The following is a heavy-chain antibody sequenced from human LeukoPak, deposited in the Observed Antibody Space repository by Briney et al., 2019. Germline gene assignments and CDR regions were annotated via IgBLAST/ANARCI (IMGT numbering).Heavy chain of an antibody. CDR1: GFTFSSYA. V-gene: IGHV3-7*01. CDR2: IKQDGSEK. D-gene: IGHD6-13*01. Sequence: GGSLRLSCAASGFTFSSYAMSWVRQAPGKGLEWVANIKQDGSEKYYVDSVKGRFTISRDNAKNSLYLQMNSLRAEDTAVYYCARETGYSSSWYYFDYWGQGTLVTVSS. J-gene: IGHJ4*02. CDR3: ARETGYSSSWYYFDY.